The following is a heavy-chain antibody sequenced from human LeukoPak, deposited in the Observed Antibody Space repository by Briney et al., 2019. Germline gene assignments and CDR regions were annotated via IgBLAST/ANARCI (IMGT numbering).Heavy chain of an antibody. Sequence: GGSLRLSCAASGFTFSSYDMHWVRQATGKGLEWVSAIGTAGDTYYPGSVKGRFTISRENAKNSLYLQMNSLRAGDTAVYYCARSQDLGYCSGGSCYSYYYYGMDVWGQGTTVNVSS. CDR1: GFTFSSYD. V-gene: IGHV3-13*01. J-gene: IGHJ6*02. CDR2: IGTAGDT. CDR3: ARSQDLGYCSGGSCYSYYYYGMDV. D-gene: IGHD2-15*01.